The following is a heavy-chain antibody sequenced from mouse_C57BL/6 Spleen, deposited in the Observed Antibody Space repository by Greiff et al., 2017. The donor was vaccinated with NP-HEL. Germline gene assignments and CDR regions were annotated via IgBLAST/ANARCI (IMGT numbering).Heavy chain of an antibody. D-gene: IGHD3-3*01. CDR2: LYPGDGDT. CDR1: GYAFSSSW. CDR3: AREGGPFDV. Sequence: VQLQQSGPELVKPGASVKISCKASGYAFSSSWMNWVKQRPGKGLEWIGRLYPGDGDTNYNGKFKGKATLTADKSSSTAYMQLSSLTSEDSAVYFCAREGGPFDVWGTGTTVTVSS. J-gene: IGHJ1*03. V-gene: IGHV1-82*01.